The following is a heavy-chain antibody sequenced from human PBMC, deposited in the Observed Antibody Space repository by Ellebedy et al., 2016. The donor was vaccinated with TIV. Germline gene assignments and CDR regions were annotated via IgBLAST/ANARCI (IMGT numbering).Heavy chain of an antibody. CDR1: GFTFDESA. CDR2: ISWNSGSI. Sequence: SLKISXAASGFTFDESAMHWVRQAPGKGLEWVSGISWNSGSIGYADSVKGRFTISRDNAKNSLYLQMNSLRAEDTAVYYCASGRSGSYWGQGTLVTVSS. J-gene: IGHJ4*02. CDR3: ASGRSGSY. D-gene: IGHD1-26*01. V-gene: IGHV3-9*01.